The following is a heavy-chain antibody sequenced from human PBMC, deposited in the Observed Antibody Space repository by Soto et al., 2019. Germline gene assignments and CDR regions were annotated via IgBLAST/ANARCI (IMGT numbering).Heavy chain of an antibody. J-gene: IGHJ4*02. CDR3: AKDPPISYDYVWGSYRWTPFDY. V-gene: IGHV3-23*01. CDR1: GFTFSSYA. D-gene: IGHD3-16*02. Sequence: GGSLRLSCAASGFTFSSYAMSWVRQAPGKGLEWVSAISGSGGSTYYADSVKGRFTISRDNSKNTLYLQMNSLRAEDTAVYYYAKDPPISYDYVWGSYRWTPFDYWGQGTLVTVSS. CDR2: ISGSGGST.